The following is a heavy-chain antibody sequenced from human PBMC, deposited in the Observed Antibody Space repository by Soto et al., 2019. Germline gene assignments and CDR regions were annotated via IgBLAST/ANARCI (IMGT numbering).Heavy chain of an antibody. V-gene: IGHV4-59*01. CDR3: ARDTTVGDSYGYYYYYYGMDV. J-gene: IGHJ6*02. Sequence: SETLSLTCTVSGGSISSYYWSWIRQPPGKGLEWIGYIYYSGSTNYNPSLKSRVTISVDTSKNQFSLKLSSVTATDTAVYYCARDTTVGDSYGYYYYYYGMDVWGQGTTVTAP. CDR2: IYYSGST. CDR1: GGSISSYY. D-gene: IGHD5-18*01.